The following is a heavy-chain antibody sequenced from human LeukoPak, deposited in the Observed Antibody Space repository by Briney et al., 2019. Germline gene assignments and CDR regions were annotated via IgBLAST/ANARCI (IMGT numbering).Heavy chain of an antibody. V-gene: IGHV1-18*04. J-gene: IGHJ4*02. CDR2: ISAYNGNT. Sequence: ASVKVSCKASGYTFTSYGISWVRQAPGQGLEGMGWISAYNGNTNYAQKLQGRVTMTTDTSTSTAYMELRSLRSDDTAVYYCARERGALAVVGNGGYFDYWGQGTLVTVSS. D-gene: IGHD6-19*01. CDR1: GYTFTSYG. CDR3: ARERGALAVVGNGGYFDY.